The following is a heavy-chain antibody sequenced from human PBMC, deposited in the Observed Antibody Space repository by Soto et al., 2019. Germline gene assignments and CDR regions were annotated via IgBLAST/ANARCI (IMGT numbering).Heavy chain of an antibody. CDR1: GASLSRYY. V-gene: IGHV4-4*07. CDR2: IYATGDT. D-gene: IGHD1-26*01. CDR3: VGDGTKNLRDRFEP. Sequence: LSLTCNVSGASLSRYYWSWIRQPPGKGLEWIGRIYATGDTDYTPSLKSRISMSVDMSKKQCSLTLRSVTAADTAIYYCVGDGTKNLRDRFEPWGRGILVTASS. J-gene: IGHJ5*02.